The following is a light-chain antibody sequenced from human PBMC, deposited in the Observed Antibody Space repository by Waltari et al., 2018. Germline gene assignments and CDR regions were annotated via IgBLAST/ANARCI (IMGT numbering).Light chain of an antibody. CDR2: DVT. V-gene: IGLV2-11*01. J-gene: IGLJ1*01. CDR1: SGDVGGYNF. CDR3: CSYAGVYLYV. Sequence: QSALTQPRSVSGSPGQSVTISCTGTSGDVGGYNFVSWYQQHPGKAPKLIIYDVTKRPSGVPDRFSGSKSGNTASLTISGLQAEVEADYYCCSYAGVYLYVFGTGTKVTVL.